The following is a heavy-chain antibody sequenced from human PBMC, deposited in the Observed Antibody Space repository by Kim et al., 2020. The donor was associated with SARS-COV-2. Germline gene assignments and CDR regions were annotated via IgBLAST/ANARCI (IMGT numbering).Heavy chain of an antibody. D-gene: IGHD3-9*01. CDR3: ARSPPLRPFKLWYFDL. V-gene: IGHV4-34*01. Sequence: SETLSLTCAVYGGSFSGYYWSWIRQPPGKGLEWIGEINHSGSTNYNPSLKSRVTISVDTSKNQFSLKLSSVTAADTAVYYCARSPPLRPFKLWYFDLWGRGTLVTVSS. CDR2: INHSGST. CDR1: GGSFSGYY. J-gene: IGHJ2*01.